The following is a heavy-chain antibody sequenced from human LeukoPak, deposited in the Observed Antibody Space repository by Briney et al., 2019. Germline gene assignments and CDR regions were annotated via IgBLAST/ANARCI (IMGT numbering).Heavy chain of an antibody. CDR1: GGSISSGGYS. Sequence: SETLSLTCAVSGGSISSGGYSWSWIRQPPGKGLEWIGYIYHSGSTYYNPSLKSRVTISVDRSKNQFSLKLSSVTAADTAVYYCARGAYYYGSGSYPLFDYWGQGTLVTVSS. J-gene: IGHJ4*02. CDR3: ARGAYYYGSGSYPLFDY. V-gene: IGHV4-30-2*01. CDR2: IYHSGST. D-gene: IGHD3-10*01.